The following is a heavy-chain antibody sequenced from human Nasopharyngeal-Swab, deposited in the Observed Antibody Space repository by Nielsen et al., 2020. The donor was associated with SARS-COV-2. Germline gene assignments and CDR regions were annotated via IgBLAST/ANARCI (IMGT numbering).Heavy chain of an antibody. V-gene: IGHV3-11*05. CDR1: GFTFSDYY. CDR3: ARAIVVVTAIRYYYYGMDV. J-gene: IGHJ6*02. CDR2: ISSSSYT. D-gene: IGHD2-21*02. Sequence: GESLKISCAASGFTFSDYYMSWIRQAPGKGLEWVSYISSSSYTNYADSVKGRFTISRDNAKNSLYLQMNSLRAEDTAVYCCARAIVVVTAIRYYYYGMDVWGQGTTVTVSS.